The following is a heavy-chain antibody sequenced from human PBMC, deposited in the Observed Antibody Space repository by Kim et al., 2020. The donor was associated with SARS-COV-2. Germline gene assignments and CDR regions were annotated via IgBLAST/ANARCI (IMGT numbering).Heavy chain of an antibody. V-gene: IGHV3-23*01. CDR2: ISGSGGST. J-gene: IGHJ4*02. CDR3: APWPVLHYGSGSSQPLSGGGRAEE. Sequence: GGSLRLSCAASGFTFSSYAMSWVRQAPGKGLEWVSAISGSGGSTYYADSVKGRFTISRDNSKNTLYLQMNSLRAEDTAVYYCAPWPVLHYGSGSSQPLSGGGRAEEWGQGTLVTVSS. D-gene: IGHD3-10*01. CDR1: GFTFSSYA.